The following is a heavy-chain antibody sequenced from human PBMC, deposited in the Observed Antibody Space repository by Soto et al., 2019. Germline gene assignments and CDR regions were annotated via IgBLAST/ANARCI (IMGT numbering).Heavy chain of an antibody. V-gene: IGHV3-30-3*01. J-gene: IGHJ3*02. Sequence: QVQLVESGGGVVQPGRSLRLSCVASGFTFSSYTIHWVRQAPGKGLEWVAVISYDGSNKYYADSVKGRFSISRDNSKNPLYLQMNSLRAEDTAVYYCAEPEEDAFAIWGQGTMVTVSS. CDR3: AEPEEDAFAI. CDR1: GFTFSSYT. CDR2: ISYDGSNK.